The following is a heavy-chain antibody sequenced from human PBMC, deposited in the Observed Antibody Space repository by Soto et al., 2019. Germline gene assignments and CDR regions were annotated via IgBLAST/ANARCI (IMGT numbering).Heavy chain of an antibody. CDR3: ARVQLILKVIDY. CDR2: IFYNGGT. Sequence: SETLSLTCTESGDSVSTYYWSRIRQSPGKGLQRIGYIFYNGGTAYNPPLRSRVTMSLDMSKKPFSVNLTTVTAADTAAYYCARVQLILKVIDYWGQGTLVTVSS. CDR1: GDSVSTYY. J-gene: IGHJ4*02. D-gene: IGHD1-1*01. V-gene: IGHV4-59*02.